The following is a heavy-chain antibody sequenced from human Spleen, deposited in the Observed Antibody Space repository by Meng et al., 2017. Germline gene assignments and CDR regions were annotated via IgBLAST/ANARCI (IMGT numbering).Heavy chain of an antibody. CDR1: GFTFRSYW. Sequence: GESLKISCGASGFTFRSYWMHWVRQAPGKGLVWVSRSNSDGSDTSYADSVKGRFTISRDNAKNTLYLQMNSLKTEDTAVYYCSGHVDYWGHGTLVTVSS. V-gene: IGHV3-74*01. CDR3: SGHVDY. J-gene: IGHJ4*01. CDR2: SNSDGSDT.